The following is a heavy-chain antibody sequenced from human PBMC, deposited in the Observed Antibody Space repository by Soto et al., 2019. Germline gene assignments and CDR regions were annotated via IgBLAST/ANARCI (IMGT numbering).Heavy chain of an antibody. CDR1: GFTFSSYG. CDR3: AKDHGTTVVYYYYMDV. Sequence: GGSLRLSCAASGFTFSSYGMHWVRQAPGKGLEWVAVISYDGSNKYYADSVKGRFTISRDNSENTLYLQMNSLRAEDTAVYYCAKDHGTTVVYYYYMDVWGKGTTVTVSS. J-gene: IGHJ6*03. V-gene: IGHV3-30*18. D-gene: IGHD4-17*01. CDR2: ISYDGSNK.